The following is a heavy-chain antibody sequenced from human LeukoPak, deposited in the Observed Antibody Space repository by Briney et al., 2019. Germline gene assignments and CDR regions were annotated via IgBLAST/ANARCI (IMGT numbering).Heavy chain of an antibody. J-gene: IGHJ5*02. Sequence: PSEILSLTCAVSGYSISSSNWWGWIRQPPGKGLEWIGYIYYSGSIYYNPSLKSRVTMSVDTSKNQFSLKLSSVTAVDTAVYYCARISYYGAGGVFDPWGQGTLVTVSS. D-gene: IGHD3-16*01. CDR2: IYYSGSI. CDR3: ARISYYGAGGVFDP. CDR1: GYSISSSNW. V-gene: IGHV4-28*05.